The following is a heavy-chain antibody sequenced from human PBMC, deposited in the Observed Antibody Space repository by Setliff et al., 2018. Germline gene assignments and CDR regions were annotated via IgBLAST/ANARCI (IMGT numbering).Heavy chain of an antibody. CDR2: INPNAGNI. V-gene: IGHV1-2*02. J-gene: IGHJ3*02. CDR1: GYTFTGHY. D-gene: IGHD4-17*01. CDR3: ARDSPTVVTHLRVFDI. Sequence: ASVKVSCKASGYTFTGHYIHWVRQAPGQGLEWMGWINPNAGNINYIQKFQGRVTMTTDTSTSTAYMELRSLGSDDTAVYYCARDSPTVVTHLRVFDIWGQGTRVTVS.